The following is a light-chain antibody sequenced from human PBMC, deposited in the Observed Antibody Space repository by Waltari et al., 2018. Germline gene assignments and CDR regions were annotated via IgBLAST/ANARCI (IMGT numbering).Light chain of an antibody. Sequence: DIPMTQYPSTLSASVGDRFTITCRASKSISNWLAWYQQKPGTAPKLLIYKASTLESGVPSRFSGSGSGTEFTLTISSLQPDDFATYYCQQYNSYSLLTFGGGTKVEIK. CDR3: QQYNSYSLLT. J-gene: IGKJ4*01. CDR2: KAS. CDR1: KSISNW. V-gene: IGKV1-5*03.